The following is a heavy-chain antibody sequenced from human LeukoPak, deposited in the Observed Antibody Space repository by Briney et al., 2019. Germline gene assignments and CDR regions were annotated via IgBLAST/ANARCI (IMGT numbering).Heavy chain of an antibody. Sequence: PGGSLRLSCAASGFTVSSNYMSWVRQAPGKGLEWVSVIYSGGSTYYADSVKGRFTISRDNSKNTLYLQMNSLRAEDTAVYYCAISTKPSLSFDYWGQGTLVTVSS. J-gene: IGHJ4*02. V-gene: IGHV3-66*01. D-gene: IGHD1-1*01. CDR1: GFTVSSNY. CDR2: IYSGGST. CDR3: AISTKPSLSFDY.